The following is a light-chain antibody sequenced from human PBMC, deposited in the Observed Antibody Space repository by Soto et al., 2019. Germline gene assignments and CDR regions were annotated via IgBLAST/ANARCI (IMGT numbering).Light chain of an antibody. Sequence: IVLTQSPGTLSLSPGEGVTLSCRASQSVSSNYLAWYEQRPGQTPRLLIYGASNRATGIPDRFSGSGSVTDFTLTISRLEPEDFAVYYCQQYGTAPYAFGQETRLEI. J-gene: IGKJ2*01. CDR3: QQYGTAPYA. CDR1: QSVSSNY. CDR2: GAS. V-gene: IGKV3-20*01.